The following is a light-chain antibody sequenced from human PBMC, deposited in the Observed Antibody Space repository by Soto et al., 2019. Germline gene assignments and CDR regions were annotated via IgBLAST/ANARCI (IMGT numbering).Light chain of an antibody. CDR1: QSVSSN. CDR3: QKYSGVPVT. V-gene: IGKV3-15*01. CDR2: GAS. Sequence: EIVMTQSPATLSVSPGERVTLSCRASQSVSSNLAWYQQKPGQAPRLLIYGASTRATGIPGRFSGSGSGTEFTLTISSLQSEDFATYYCQKYSGVPVTFGQGTRLEIK. J-gene: IGKJ5*01.